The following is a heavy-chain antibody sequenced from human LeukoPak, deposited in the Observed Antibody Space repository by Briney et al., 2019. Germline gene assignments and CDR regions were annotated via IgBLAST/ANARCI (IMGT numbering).Heavy chain of an antibody. Sequence: ASVKVSCKSSGYTFTNYPINWVRQAPGQGLEWMGWINTNTGNPTYAQGFTGRFVFSLDTSVSTAYLQISSLKTDDTAVYYCARGGYIYGTTAFDIWGQGTMVTVSS. CDR2: INTNTGNP. CDR3: ARGGYIYGTTAFDI. J-gene: IGHJ3*02. CDR1: GYTFTNYP. V-gene: IGHV7-4-1*02. D-gene: IGHD5-18*01.